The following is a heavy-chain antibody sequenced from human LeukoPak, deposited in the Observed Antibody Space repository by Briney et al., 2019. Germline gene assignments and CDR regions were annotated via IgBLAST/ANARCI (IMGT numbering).Heavy chain of an antibody. CDR3: ARDRVVAATQGIKWFDP. J-gene: IGHJ5*02. CDR2: LYYSGST. Sequence: SETLSLTCTVSSGSISSSSYYWGWIRQPPGKGLEWIGSLYYSGSTYYNPSLKSRVTISVDTSKNQFSLKLSSVTAADTAVYYCARDRVVAATQGIKWFDPWGQGTLVTVSS. V-gene: IGHV4-39*07. CDR1: SGSISSSSYY. D-gene: IGHD2-15*01.